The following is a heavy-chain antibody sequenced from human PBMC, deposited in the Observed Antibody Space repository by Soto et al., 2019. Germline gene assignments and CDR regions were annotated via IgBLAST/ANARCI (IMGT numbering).Heavy chain of an antibody. V-gene: IGHV4-59*08. Sequence: SETLSLTCTVSGGSISSYYWSWIRQPPGKGLEWIGYMHYSGDSNYNPSLKSRITISVDPSRNQVSLKVRSVTAADTAVYFCARLGSIHCGRTSCYGTDALDIWGQGTMVTVSS. J-gene: IGHJ3*02. D-gene: IGHD2-2*01. CDR3: ARLGSIHCGRTSCYGTDALDI. CDR1: GGSISSYY. CDR2: MHYSGDS.